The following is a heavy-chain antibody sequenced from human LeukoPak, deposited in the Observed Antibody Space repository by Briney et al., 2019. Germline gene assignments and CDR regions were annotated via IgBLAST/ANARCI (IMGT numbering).Heavy chain of an antibody. CDR1: GFTFSSYA. Sequence: GGSLRLSCAASGFTFSSYAMHWVRQAPGKGLEWVAVISYDGNNKYYADSVKGRFTISRDNAKNSLYLQMNSLRAEDTAVYYCASYYGDYAGDLDYWGQGTLVTVSS. CDR2: ISYDGNNK. V-gene: IGHV3-30-3*01. CDR3: ASYYGDYAGDLDY. D-gene: IGHD4-17*01. J-gene: IGHJ4*02.